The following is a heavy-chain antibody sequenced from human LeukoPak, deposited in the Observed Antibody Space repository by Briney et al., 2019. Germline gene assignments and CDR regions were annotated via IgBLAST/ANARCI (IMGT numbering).Heavy chain of an antibody. D-gene: IGHD1-1*01. J-gene: IGHJ4*02. CDR3: ARDRGTWNDDGFDY. CDR2: IYISGST. Sequence: SETLSLTCTVSGGSISSYYWSWIRQPAGKGLEWIGRIYISGSTNYNPSLKSRVTMSVDTSKNQFSLKLSSVTAADTAVYCCARDRGTWNDDGFDYWGQGTLVTVSS. CDR1: GGSISSYY. V-gene: IGHV4-4*07.